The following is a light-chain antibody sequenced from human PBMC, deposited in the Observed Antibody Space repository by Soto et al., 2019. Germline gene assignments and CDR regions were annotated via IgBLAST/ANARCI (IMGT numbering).Light chain of an antibody. J-gene: IGKJ5*01. CDR1: ETISTY. CDR2: AAS. V-gene: IGKV1-39*01. Sequence: DIQMTQSPFSLSASVGYRVTITCRTSETISTYVNWYQKKPGKAPKLLIYAASSLQSGVPSRFSGSGSGTDFTLTISSLQSEDFATYHCQQGHSNPSPLGQGTRLEIK. CDR3: QQGHSNPSP.